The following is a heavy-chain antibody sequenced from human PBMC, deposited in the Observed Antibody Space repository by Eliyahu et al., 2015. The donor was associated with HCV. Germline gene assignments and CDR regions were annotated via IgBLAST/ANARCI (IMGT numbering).Heavy chain of an antibody. V-gene: IGHV3-11*01. CDR3: ARDRAGTVAGTFYYYGLDV. CDR1: GFSLNDYY. D-gene: IGHD6-19*01. Sequence: QVQLVESGGGLVKPGGSLRLSCAASGFSLNDYYVIWIRQAPGKGLDWVSYVATTGRLHYYGESVQGRFTISRDNLKNSVYLQMDNLRAEDTGMYYCARDRAGTVAGTFYYYGLDVWGTGTMVAVSS. J-gene: IGHJ6*04. CDR2: VATTGRLH.